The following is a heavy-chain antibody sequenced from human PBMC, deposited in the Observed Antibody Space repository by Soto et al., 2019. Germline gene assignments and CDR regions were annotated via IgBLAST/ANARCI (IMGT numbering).Heavy chain of an antibody. J-gene: IGHJ5*02. CDR3: ARDRSTYGGGVTGEVKANWFAP. CDR1: GGSISRYY. V-gene: IGHV4-59*01. D-gene: IGHD2-8*01. Sequence: SETLSLTCSVSGGSISRYYWSWIRQPPGKALEWIGYAYYSGDTGYNPSLQSRVTMAVDTSKNQVSLKLTSVTAADTAVYYCARDRSTYGGGVTGEVKANWFAPWGHGALVTVS. CDR2: AYYSGDT.